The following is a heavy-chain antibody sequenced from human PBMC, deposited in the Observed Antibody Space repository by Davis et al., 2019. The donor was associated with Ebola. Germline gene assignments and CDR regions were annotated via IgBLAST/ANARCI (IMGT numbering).Heavy chain of an antibody. CDR2: INHSGST. Sequence: SEPLSPTFAVHGGSFRGYYWSWIRQPPGKGLEWIGEINHSGSTNYNPSLKSRVTISVDTSKNQFSLKLSSVTAADTAVYYCARQRVLLWFGESNDAFDIWGQGTMVTVSS. D-gene: IGHD3-10*01. J-gene: IGHJ3*02. V-gene: IGHV4-34*01. CDR1: GGSFRGYY. CDR3: ARQRVLLWFGESNDAFDI.